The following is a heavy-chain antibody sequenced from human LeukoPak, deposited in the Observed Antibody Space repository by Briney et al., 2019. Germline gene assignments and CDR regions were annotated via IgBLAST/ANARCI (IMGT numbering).Heavy chain of an antibody. Sequence: SETLSLTCTVSGGSISSYYWTWIRQPPGKGLEWIGYIYYSGSTNYNPSLKSRVTISVDTSKNQFSLKLSSVTAADTAVYYCAREGGGGATSGAFDIWGQGTMVAVSS. CDR2: IYYSGST. J-gene: IGHJ3*02. D-gene: IGHD1-26*01. CDR1: GGSISSYY. CDR3: AREGGGGATSGAFDI. V-gene: IGHV4-59*01.